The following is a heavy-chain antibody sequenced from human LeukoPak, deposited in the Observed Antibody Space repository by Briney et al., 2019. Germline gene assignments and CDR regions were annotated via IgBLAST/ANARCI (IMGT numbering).Heavy chain of an antibody. CDR3: ARAATQHDYGDYLFDY. CDR1: GFTFTNYW. CDR2: IKQDRSEK. J-gene: IGHJ4*02. V-gene: IGHV3-7*03. D-gene: IGHD4-17*01. Sequence: PGGSLRLSCAASGFTFTNYWMSWVRQAPGKGLELVANIKQDRSEKYYVDSVKGRFTISRDNAKNSLYLQMNSLRAEDTAVYYCARAATQHDYGDYLFDYWGQGTLVTVSS.